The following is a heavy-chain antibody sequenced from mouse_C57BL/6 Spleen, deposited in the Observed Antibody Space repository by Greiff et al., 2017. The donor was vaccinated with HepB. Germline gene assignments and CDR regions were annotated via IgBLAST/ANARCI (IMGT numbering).Heavy chain of an antibody. Sequence: QVQLQQPGAELVKPGASVKLSCKASGYTFTSYWMQWVKQRPGQGLEWIGEIDPSDSYTNYNQKFKGKATLTVDTSSSTAYMQLSSLTSEDSAVYYCARGGTVVAADWYFDVWGTGTTVTVSS. D-gene: IGHD1-1*01. V-gene: IGHV1-50*01. CDR1: GYTFTSYW. J-gene: IGHJ1*03. CDR3: ARGGTVVAADWYFDV. CDR2: IDPSDSYT.